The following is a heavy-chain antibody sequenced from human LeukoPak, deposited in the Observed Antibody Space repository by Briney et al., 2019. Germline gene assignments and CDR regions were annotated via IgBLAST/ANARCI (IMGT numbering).Heavy chain of an antibody. CDR1: GYRFSNYW. J-gene: IGHJ3*02. V-gene: IGHV5-51*01. CDR3: ARRAALTYYYDSSGYSRWMGAFDI. CDR2: IYPGDSDT. Sequence: GESLKISCKGSGYRFSNYWIAWVRQMPGKGLEWMGIIYPGDSDTSYSPSFQGQVTISADKSISTAYLQWSSLKASDTAMYYCARRAALTYYYDSSGYSRWMGAFDIWGQGTMVTVSS. D-gene: IGHD3-22*01.